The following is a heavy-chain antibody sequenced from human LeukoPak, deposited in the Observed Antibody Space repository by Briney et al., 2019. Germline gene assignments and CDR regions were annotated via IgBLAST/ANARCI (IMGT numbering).Heavy chain of an antibody. Sequence: GGSLRLSCAASGFTFSSYAMSWVRQAPGKGLEWVSAISGSGGSTYYADSVKGRFTISRDNSKNSLFLQMNSLRVEDTAVYYCARGSGHDRVYYYGMDVWGQGTTVTVSS. CDR2: ISGSGGST. CDR1: GFTFSSYA. V-gene: IGHV3-23*01. J-gene: IGHJ6*02. D-gene: IGHD5-12*01. CDR3: ARGSGHDRVYYYGMDV.